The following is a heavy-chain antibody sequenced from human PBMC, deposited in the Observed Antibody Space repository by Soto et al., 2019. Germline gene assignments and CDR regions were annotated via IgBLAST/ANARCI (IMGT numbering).Heavy chain of an antibody. CDR3: ARVGSGYDYMQRGYYYYGMDV. V-gene: IGHV4-4*02. CDR2: ISHSGST. J-gene: IGHJ6*02. D-gene: IGHD5-12*01. Sequence: SETLSLTCTVSGDSINSRHWWIWVRQPPGKGLEWIGQISHSGSTNYNPSLTSRVTISVDKSKNHFSLKLTSVTAADTAMYYCARVGSGYDYMQRGYYYYGMDVWGQGTTVTVSS. CDR1: GDSINSRHW.